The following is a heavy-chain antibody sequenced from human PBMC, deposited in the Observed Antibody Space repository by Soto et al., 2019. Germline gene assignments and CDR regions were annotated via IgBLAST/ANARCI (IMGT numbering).Heavy chain of an antibody. Sequence: VKVSFKASGGTFSSYAISWVRQAPGQGLEWMGGIIPIFGTANYAQNFQGRVTITADESTTTDYMALSSLRYEDMAVYYCAIERGVVVIPFDIWGQGTMVTVSS. D-gene: IGHD3-22*01. CDR2: IIPIFGTA. CDR3: AIERGVVVIPFDI. CDR1: GGTFSSYA. V-gene: IGHV1-69*13. J-gene: IGHJ3*02.